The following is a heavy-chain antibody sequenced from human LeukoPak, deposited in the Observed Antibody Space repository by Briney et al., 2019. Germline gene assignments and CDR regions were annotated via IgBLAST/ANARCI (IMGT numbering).Heavy chain of an antibody. CDR3: AKVFSTLDAFDI. J-gene: IGHJ3*02. V-gene: IGHV3-9*01. CDR1: GFTFDDYA. Sequence: GRSLRLSCAASGFTFDDYAMHWVRQAPGKGLEWVSGISWNSGSIGYAGSVKGRFTISRDNAKNSLYLQMNSLRAEDTALYYCAKVFSTLDAFDIWGQGTMVTVSS. CDR2: ISWNSGSI. D-gene: IGHD3-10*02.